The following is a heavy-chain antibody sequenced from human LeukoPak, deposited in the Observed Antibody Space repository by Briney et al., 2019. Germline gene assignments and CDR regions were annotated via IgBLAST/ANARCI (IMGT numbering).Heavy chain of an antibody. V-gene: IGHV4-39*07. CDR1: GGSISSTSYY. CDR3: ARSTRSWFDP. J-gene: IGHJ5*02. D-gene: IGHD3-10*01. CDR2: IYYSGNT. Sequence: SVTLSLTCVVSGGSISSTSYYWGWIRQPPGKGLEWIGCIYYSGNTNYNPSLKSRITISVDTSRNQFSLKLTSVTAADTAVYYCARSTRSWFDPWGQGTLVTVSS.